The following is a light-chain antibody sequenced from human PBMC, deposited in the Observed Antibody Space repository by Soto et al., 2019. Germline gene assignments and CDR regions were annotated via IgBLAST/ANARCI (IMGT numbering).Light chain of an antibody. CDR1: SSDVGGYNF. CDR2: GVS. J-gene: IGLJ2*01. V-gene: IGLV2-14*03. Sequence: QSALTQPASVSGSPGQSITISCTGTSSDVGGYNFVSWYQQQPDKVPKLMIYGVSNRPSGVSDRFSGSKSGNTASLTISGLLAEDEANYYCSSYTYNTTLVVFGGGTKLTVL. CDR3: SSYTYNTTLVV.